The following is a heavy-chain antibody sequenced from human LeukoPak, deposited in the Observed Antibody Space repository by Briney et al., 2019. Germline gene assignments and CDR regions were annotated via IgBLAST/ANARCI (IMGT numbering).Heavy chain of an antibody. D-gene: IGHD2-15*01. J-gene: IGHJ6*03. CDR3: ARGRSEYCSGGSCSNLYYYYYYMDV. Sequence: SETLSLTCAVYGESFSGYYWSWIRQPPGKGLEWIGEINHSGSTNYNPSLKSRVTISVDTSKNQFSLKLSSVTAADTAVYYCARGRSEYCSGGSCSNLYYYYYYMDVWGKGTTVTVSS. CDR1: GESFSGYY. V-gene: IGHV4-34*01. CDR2: INHSGST.